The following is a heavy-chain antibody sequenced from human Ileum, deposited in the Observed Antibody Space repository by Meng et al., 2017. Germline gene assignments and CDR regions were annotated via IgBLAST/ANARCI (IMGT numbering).Heavy chain of an antibody. D-gene: IGHD3-10*01. CDR3: ASYGSGNYYKKVLDY. V-gene: IGHV3-23*01. Sequence: GESLKISCAASGFTFTSYAMSWVRQAPGKGLEWVSAISGGGGSPYYADSVKGRFTISRDNSKNTLYLQMNNLRAEDTAVFYCASYGSGNYYKKVLDYWGQGTLVTVSS. CDR2: ISGGGGSP. CDR1: GFTFTSYA. J-gene: IGHJ4*02.